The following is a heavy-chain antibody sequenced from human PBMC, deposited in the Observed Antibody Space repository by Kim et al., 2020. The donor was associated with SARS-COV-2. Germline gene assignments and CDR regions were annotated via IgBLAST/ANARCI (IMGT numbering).Heavy chain of an antibody. CDR2: ISISGSTI. J-gene: IGHJ5*02. D-gene: IGHD6-19*01. CDR1: GFTFSSYG. Sequence: GGSLRLSCAASGFTFSSYGMNWVRQSPGKGLEWVSYISISGSTIYYADSVKGRFTISRDNAKNSLYLQMNSLTDEDTAVYYCARVASNGWYHETTFAGFAPWGQGTLVTVSS. CDR3: ARVASNGWYHETTFAGFAP. V-gene: IGHV3-48*02.